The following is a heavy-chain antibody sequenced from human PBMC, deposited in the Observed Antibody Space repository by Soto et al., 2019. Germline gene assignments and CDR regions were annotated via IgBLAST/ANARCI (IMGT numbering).Heavy chain of an antibody. CDR3: ARRYCSRADCYSDS. Sequence: GESLKISCHGSGYTFFSFWIVWVRQVPGKGLEWVGRIDPGDSAATYSPTFQGHVTISADRSTRSAYLQWRSLRASDTAIYFCARRYCSRADCYSDSWGQGSLVTVSS. V-gene: IGHV5-10-1*01. CDR1: GYTFFSFW. D-gene: IGHD2-2*01. J-gene: IGHJ4*02. CDR2: IDPGDSAA.